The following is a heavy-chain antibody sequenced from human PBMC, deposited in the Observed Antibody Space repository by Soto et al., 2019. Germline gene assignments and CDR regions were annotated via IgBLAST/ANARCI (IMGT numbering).Heavy chain of an antibody. J-gene: IGHJ4*02. CDR2: IIPICGTA. CDR1: CGTFSSYA. D-gene: IGHD1-26*01. CDR3: SSVGALGASVGEDY. V-gene: IGHV1-69*01. Sequence: QVQLVQSGAEVKKPGSSVKVSCKASCGTFSSYAISWVRQAPVQGLEWRGGIIPICGTANYGQKVQGRVTITADESTRTGYMELSSLRSEDTAVYYWSSVGALGASVGEDYWGQGTLVTVSS.